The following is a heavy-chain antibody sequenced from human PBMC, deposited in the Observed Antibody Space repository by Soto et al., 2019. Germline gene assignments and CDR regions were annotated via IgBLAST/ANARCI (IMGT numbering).Heavy chain of an antibody. D-gene: IGHD6-6*01. CDR2: INPNGGST. J-gene: IGHJ4*02. CDR1: GYIFTNFY. CDR3: TRGLASGDY. Sequence: QVQLVQPGAEVKKPGASVKFSCKASGYIFTNFYIHWVRQAPGQGLEWIGIINPNGGSTNYAQNFQGRVTMTRDTSTRTVYMDLSSLRSEATAVYYCTRGLASGDYWGQGTLITVSS. V-gene: IGHV1-46*03.